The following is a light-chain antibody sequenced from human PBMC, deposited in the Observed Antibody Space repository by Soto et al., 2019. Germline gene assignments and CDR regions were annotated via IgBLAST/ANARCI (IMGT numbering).Light chain of an antibody. Sequence: QSVLTQSPSVSGAPGQRVTISCTGSSSNIGAGYDVHWYQQLPGTNPKLLIYGDSNRPSGIPDRFSGFSSGASASVAITGLQAEDECDYFCQSYDTSLSGSEVFGGGTKLTVL. V-gene: IGLV1-40*01. J-gene: IGLJ3*02. CDR1: SSNIGAGYD. CDR2: GDS. CDR3: QSYDTSLSGSEV.